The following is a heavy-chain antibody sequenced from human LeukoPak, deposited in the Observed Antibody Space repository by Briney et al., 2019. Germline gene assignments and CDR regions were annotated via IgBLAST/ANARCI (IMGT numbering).Heavy chain of an antibody. Sequence: SETLSLTCTVSGGSISSYYWSWIRQPPGKGLEWIGYIHYSGSTNYNPSLKSRVTISVDTSKNQFSLKLSSVTAADTAVYYCARVRRIVGATLDYWGQGTLVTVSS. V-gene: IGHV4-59*01. CDR1: GGSISSYY. CDR3: ARVRRIVGATLDY. J-gene: IGHJ4*02. D-gene: IGHD1-26*01. CDR2: IHYSGST.